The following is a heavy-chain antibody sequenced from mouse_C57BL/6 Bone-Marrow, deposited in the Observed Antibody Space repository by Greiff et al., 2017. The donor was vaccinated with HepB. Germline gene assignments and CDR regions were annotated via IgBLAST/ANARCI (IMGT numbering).Heavy chain of an antibody. CDR2: IRNKANNHAT. V-gene: IGHV6-6*01. J-gene: IGHJ2*01. CDR1: GFTFSDAW. D-gene: IGHD1-1*01. CDR3: TRHPVATGFDY. Sequence: EVKLVESGGGLVQPGGSMKLSCAASGFTFSDAWMDWVRQSPEKGLEWVAEIRNKANNHATYYAESVKGRFTISRDDSKSSVYLQMNSLRAEDTGIYYCTRHPVATGFDYWGQGTTLTVSS.